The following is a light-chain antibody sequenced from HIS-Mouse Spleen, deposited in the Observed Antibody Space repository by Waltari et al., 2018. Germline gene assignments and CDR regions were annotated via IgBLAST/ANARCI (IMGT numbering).Light chain of an antibody. CDR1: ALPKKY. CDR2: EDS. CDR3: YSTDSSGNHRV. Sequence: SYELTQPPSVSVSPGQTARLTCSGDALPKKYAYWYQQKSGQAPVLVIYEDSKRPSGIPERFSGSSSGTMATLTISGAQVEDEADYYCYSTDSSGNHRVFGGGTKLTV. V-gene: IGLV3-10*01. J-gene: IGLJ2*01.